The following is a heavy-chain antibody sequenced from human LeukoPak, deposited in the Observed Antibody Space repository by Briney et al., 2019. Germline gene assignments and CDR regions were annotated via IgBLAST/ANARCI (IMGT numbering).Heavy chain of an antibody. V-gene: IGHV4-34*01. CDR3: AREDGSHGMGV. J-gene: IGHJ6*02. Sequence: SETLSLTCAVYGGSFSGYYWSWIRQPPGKGLEWIGEINHSGSTNYNPSLKSRVTISVDTSKNQFSLKLSSVTAADTAVYYCAREDGSHGMGVWGQGTTVTVSS. CDR1: GGSFSGYY. D-gene: IGHD1-26*01. CDR2: INHSGST.